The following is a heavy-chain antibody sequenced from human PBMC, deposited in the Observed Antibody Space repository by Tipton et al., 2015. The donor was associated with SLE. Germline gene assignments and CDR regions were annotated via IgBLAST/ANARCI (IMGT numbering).Heavy chain of an antibody. CDR2: ISWDGGST. Sequence: SLRLSCAASGFTFDDYAMLWVRQAPGKGLEWVSLISWDGGSTYYADSVKGRFTISRDNAKNSLYLQMNSLRAEDTAVYYCARDGNRDGYIDYYFDYWGQGTLVTVSS. V-gene: IGHV3-43D*04. CDR3: ARDGNRDGYIDYYFDY. CDR1: GFTFDDYA. D-gene: IGHD5-24*01. J-gene: IGHJ4*02.